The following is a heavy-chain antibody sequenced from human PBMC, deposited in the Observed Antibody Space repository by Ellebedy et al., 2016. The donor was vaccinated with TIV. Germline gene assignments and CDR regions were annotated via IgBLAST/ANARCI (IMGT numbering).Heavy chain of an antibody. CDR3: AKHNPPGYGTGYGMDV. J-gene: IGHJ6*02. V-gene: IGHV4-59*01. Sequence: MPGGSLRLSCAASGFTFSSYAMSWVRQPPGKGLEWIGYIYYSGITNYNPSLKSRVTISVDTSKNQFSLKLSSETAADTAVYYCAKHNPPGYGTGYGMDVWGQGTTVTVSS. D-gene: IGHD3-10*01. CDR2: IYYSGIT. CDR1: GFTFSSYA.